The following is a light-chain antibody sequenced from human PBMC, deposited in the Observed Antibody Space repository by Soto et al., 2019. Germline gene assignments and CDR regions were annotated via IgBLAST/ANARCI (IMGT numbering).Light chain of an antibody. Sequence: GSPGQSITISCTGTSSDIGSYNRVSWYQQPPGTAPKLIIYEVNNRPSGVPDRFSGSKSGNTASLTISGLQAADEADYYCCSYAGDLALFGGGTKVNVL. CDR1: SSDIGSYNR. V-gene: IGLV2-18*02. J-gene: IGLJ2*01. CDR3: CSYAGDLAL. CDR2: EVN.